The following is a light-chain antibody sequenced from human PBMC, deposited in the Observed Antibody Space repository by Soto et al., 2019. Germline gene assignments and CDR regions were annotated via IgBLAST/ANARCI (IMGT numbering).Light chain of an antibody. CDR3: QQYDKLPFA. V-gene: IGKV1-33*01. Sequence: IRMTQSPSSFSASTGDRVTITCRASQDISNDLNWYQQKAGKAPKLLIYNTSNLKRGVPSRFSGSGAGTDFTFTISSLQPEDVATYYCQQYDKLPFAFGQGTRLEIK. CDR1: QDISND. CDR2: NTS. J-gene: IGKJ5*01.